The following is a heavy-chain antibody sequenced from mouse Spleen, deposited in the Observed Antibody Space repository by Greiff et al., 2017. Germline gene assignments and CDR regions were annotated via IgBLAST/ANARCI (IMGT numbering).Heavy chain of an antibody. Sequence: EVKLVESGGGLVKLGGSLKLSCAASGFTFSSYAMSWVRQTPEKRLEWDATISSGGGNTYYPDSVKGRFTISRDNAKNTLYLQMSSLKSEDTAMYYCARLTTVVALDYWGQGTTLTVSS. CDR2: ISSGGGNT. V-gene: IGHV5-9*04. CDR1: GFTFSSYA. CDR3: ARLTTVVALDY. J-gene: IGHJ2*01. D-gene: IGHD1-1*01.